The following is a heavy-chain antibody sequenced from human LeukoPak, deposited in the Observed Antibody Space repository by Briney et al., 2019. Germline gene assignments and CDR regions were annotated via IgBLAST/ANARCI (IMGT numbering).Heavy chain of an antibody. CDR3: AASIGVIAFDI. CDR1: GFTFSTYA. Sequence: GGSLRLSCAASGFTFSTYAMHWVRQAAGKGLEWVAAISYDGINKYYADSVKGRFTISRDNSKSTLFLQMNSLRVEDTAVYYCAASIGVIAFDIWGRGTMVTVSS. D-gene: IGHD2-21*01. V-gene: IGHV3-30-3*01. CDR2: ISYDGINK. J-gene: IGHJ3*02.